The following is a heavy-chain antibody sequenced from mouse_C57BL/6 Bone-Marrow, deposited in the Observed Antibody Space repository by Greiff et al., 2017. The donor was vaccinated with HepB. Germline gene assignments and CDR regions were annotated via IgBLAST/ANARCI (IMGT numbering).Heavy chain of an antibody. CDR2: IWSGGST. Sequence: VKLQESGPGLVQPSQSLSITCTVSGFSLTSYGVHWVRQSPGKGLEWLGVIWSGGSTDYNAAFISRLSISKDNSKSQVFFKMNSLQADDTAIYYCARDDSWYFDVWGTGTTVTVSS. V-gene: IGHV2-2*01. CDR3: ARDDSWYFDV. J-gene: IGHJ1*03. CDR1: GFSLTSYG.